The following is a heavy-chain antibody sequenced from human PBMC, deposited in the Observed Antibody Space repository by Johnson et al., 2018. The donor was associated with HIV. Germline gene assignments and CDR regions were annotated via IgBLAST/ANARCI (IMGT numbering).Heavy chain of an antibody. J-gene: IGHJ3*02. CDR3: ARERRLGGAFDI. CDR2: ISWNSGSI. CDR1: GFTFDDYA. V-gene: IGHV3-9*01. D-gene: IGHD3-16*01. Sequence: VQLVESGGGLVQPGRSLSLSCAASGFTFDDYAMHWVRQAPGKGLEWVSGISWNSGSIGYADSVKGRFTISRDNAKNSLYLQMNSLRAEDTAVYYCARERRLGGAFDIWGQGTMVTVSS.